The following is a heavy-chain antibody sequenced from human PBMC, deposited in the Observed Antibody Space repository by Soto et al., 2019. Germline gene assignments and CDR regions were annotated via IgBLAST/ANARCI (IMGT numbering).Heavy chain of an antibody. CDR2: IIPIFGTA. J-gene: IGHJ4*02. CDR3: ARDNRYSGYDYFPAPLDY. CDR1: GGAFSSCA. D-gene: IGHD5-12*01. V-gene: IGHV1-69*01. Sequence: SVKVSCKAAGGAFSSCATSWVRQAPGQGLEWMGGIIPIFGTANYAQKFQGRVTITADESTSTAYMELSSPRSEDTAVYYCARDNRYSGYDYFPAPLDYWGQGTLVTVSA.